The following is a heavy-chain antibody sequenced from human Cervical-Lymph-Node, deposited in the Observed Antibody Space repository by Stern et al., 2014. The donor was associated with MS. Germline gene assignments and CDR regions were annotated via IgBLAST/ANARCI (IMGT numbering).Heavy chain of an antibody. CDR1: GFTFSRYV. Sequence: VQLVESGGGVVQPGRSLRLSCAASGFTFSRYVMHWVRQAPGKGLEWVAAISSDGSKKYYADSVKGRFIISRDNSKNTLYLQMNSLRTEDTAVYYCARRYGYFDYWGQGTLVTVSS. D-gene: IGHD3-9*01. J-gene: IGHJ4*02. CDR3: ARRYGYFDY. V-gene: IGHV3-30*01. CDR2: ISSDGSKK.